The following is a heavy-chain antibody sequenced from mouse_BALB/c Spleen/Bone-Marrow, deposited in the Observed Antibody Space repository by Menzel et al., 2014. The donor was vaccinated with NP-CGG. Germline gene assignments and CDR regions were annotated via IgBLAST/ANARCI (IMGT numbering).Heavy chain of an antibody. J-gene: IGHJ3*01. Sequence: EVHLVESGGGLVQPKGSLKLSCAASGFTFNTYAMNWVRQAPGKGLEWVARIRSKSNNYATCYADSVKDRFTISRDDSQSMLYLQMNNLKTEDTAMYYCVRQNYDYAWFAYWGQGTLVTVSA. V-gene: IGHV10-1*02. D-gene: IGHD2-4*01. CDR1: GFTFNTYA. CDR3: VRQNYDYAWFAY. CDR2: IRSKSNNYAT.